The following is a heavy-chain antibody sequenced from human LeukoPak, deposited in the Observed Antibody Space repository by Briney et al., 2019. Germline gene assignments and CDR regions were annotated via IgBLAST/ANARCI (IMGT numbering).Heavy chain of an antibody. CDR2: ISYDGSNK. D-gene: IGHD3-9*01. J-gene: IGHJ4*02. V-gene: IGHV3-30-3*01. Sequence: PGGSLRLSCAASGFTFSSYAMHWVRQVPGKGLEWVAVISYDGSNKYYADSVKGRFTISRDNSKNTLYLQMNSLRAEDTAVYYCAREFGHYDILTGYYLGNYFDYWGQGTLVTVSS. CDR1: GFTFSSYA. CDR3: AREFGHYDILTGYYLGNYFDY.